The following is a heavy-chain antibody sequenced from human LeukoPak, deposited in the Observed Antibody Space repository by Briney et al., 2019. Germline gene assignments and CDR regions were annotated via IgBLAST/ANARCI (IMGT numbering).Heavy chain of an antibody. CDR1: GFTFSSYD. CDR2: IRYDGSNK. Sequence: GGSLRLSCAASGFTFSSYDIHWVRQAPGKGLVWVAFIRYDGSNKYYADSVRGRFTISRDNSKNTLYLQMNSLRAEDTAVYFCAKGSKAVLFTRDHYMDVWGKGTTVTISS. CDR3: AKGSKAVLFTRDHYMDV. V-gene: IGHV3-30*02. J-gene: IGHJ6*03. D-gene: IGHD6-19*01.